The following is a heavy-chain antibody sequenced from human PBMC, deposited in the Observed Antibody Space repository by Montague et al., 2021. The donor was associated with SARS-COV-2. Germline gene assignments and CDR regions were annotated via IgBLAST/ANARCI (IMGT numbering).Heavy chain of an antibody. CDR3: ASGDDNGSGYLDV. J-gene: IGHJ6*03. Sequence: SETLSLTCAVFEGSFSNFYWSWIRHPPGKGLEWIGEINQSGTTYYNPALKSRVTISVATSRNQFSPKLNSVTAADAAVYYCASGDDNGSGYLDVWGKGTTVTVSS. CDR2: INQSGTT. D-gene: IGHD1-26*01. CDR1: EGSFSNFY. V-gene: IGHV4-34*01.